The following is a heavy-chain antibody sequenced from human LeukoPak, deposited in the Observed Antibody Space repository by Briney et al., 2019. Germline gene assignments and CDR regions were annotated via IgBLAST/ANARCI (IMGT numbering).Heavy chain of an antibody. CDR2: INPNSGGT. D-gene: IGHD3-10*01. Sequence: ASVKVSCKASGYTFTGYYMHWVRQAPGQGLEWTGWINPNSGGTNYAQKFQGRVTMTRDTSISTACMELSRLRSDDTAVYYCARRGVDYYGSGSLHNWFDPWGQGTLVTVSS. CDR1: GYTFTGYY. J-gene: IGHJ5*02. CDR3: ARRGVDYYGSGSLHNWFDP. V-gene: IGHV1-2*02.